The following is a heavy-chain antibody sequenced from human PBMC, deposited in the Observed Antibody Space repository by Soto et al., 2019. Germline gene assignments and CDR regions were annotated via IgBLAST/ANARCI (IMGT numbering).Heavy chain of an antibody. V-gene: IGHV1-18*01. J-gene: IGHJ6*02. CDR1: GYTFTSYG. CDR3: AREAYYYGSGSYYNVHYYYDGMDV. Sequence: ASVKVSCKASGYTFTSYGISWVRQAPGQGLEWMGWISAYNGNTNYAQKLQGRVTMTTGTSTSTAYMELRSLRSDDTAVYYGAREAYYYGSGSYYNVHYYYDGMDVWGQGTTVTVSS. CDR2: ISAYNGNT. D-gene: IGHD3-10*01.